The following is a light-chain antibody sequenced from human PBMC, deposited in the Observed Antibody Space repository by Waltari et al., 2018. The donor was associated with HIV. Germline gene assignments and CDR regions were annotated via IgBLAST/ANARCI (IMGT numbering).Light chain of an antibody. CDR1: SSNIGRNY. Sequence: QSVLTQPPSVSAAPGQKVTISCSGSSSNIGRNYVSWYQQLPGTAPKLVIYDNTTRSSGTPDRFSGAQSGASATLDITGLQTGDEADYYCEAWDSRLRAVLFGGGTRLTVL. CDR3: EAWDSRLRAVL. CDR2: DNT. V-gene: IGLV1-51*01. J-gene: IGLJ2*01.